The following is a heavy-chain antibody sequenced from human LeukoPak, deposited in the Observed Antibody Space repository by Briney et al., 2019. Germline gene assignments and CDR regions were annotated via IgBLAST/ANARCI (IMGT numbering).Heavy chain of an antibody. CDR3: ARHVTVVVTAIPRDALDI. J-gene: IGHJ3*02. V-gene: IGHV4-59*08. CDR2: IYYSGST. CDR1: GGSISSYY. D-gene: IGHD2-21*02. Sequence: PSETLSLTCTVSGGSISSYYWSWIRQPPGKGLEWIGYIYYSGSTNYNPSLKSRVTISVDTSKNQFSLKLSSVTAADTAVYYCARHVTVVVTAIPRDALDIWGQGTMVTVPS.